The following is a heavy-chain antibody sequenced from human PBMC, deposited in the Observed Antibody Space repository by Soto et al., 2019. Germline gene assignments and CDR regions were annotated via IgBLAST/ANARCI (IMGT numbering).Heavy chain of an antibody. D-gene: IGHD6-19*01. CDR3: ARHESSGWYYFDY. CDR2: IYYSGST. CDR1: GGSISSGDYY. V-gene: IGHV4-30-4*01. J-gene: IGHJ4*02. Sequence: PSETLSLTCTVSGGSISSGDYYWSWIRQPPGKGLEWIGYIYYSGSTYYNPSLKSRVTISVDMSKNQFSLKLNSVTAADTAVYYCARHESSGWYYFDYWGQGTLVTVSS.